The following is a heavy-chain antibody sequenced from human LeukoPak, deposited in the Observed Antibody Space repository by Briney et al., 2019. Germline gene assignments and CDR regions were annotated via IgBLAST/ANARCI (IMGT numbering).Heavy chain of an antibody. J-gene: IGHJ2*01. CDR2: IYYSGST. V-gene: IGHV4-59*12. Sequence: SETLSLTCTVSGGSISSYYWSWIRQPPGKGLEWIGYIYYSGSTNYNPSLKSRVTISVDTSKNQFSLKLSSVTAADTAVYYCASGFPDYGGNSAPWYFDLWGRGTLVTVSS. CDR3: ASGFPDYGGNSAPWYFDL. CDR1: GGSISSYY. D-gene: IGHD4-23*01.